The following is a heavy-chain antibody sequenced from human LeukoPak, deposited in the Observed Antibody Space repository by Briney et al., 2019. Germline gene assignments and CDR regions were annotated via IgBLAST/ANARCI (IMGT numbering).Heavy chain of an antibody. CDR3: ASGAYCGGDCFVPYYYYYYMDV. D-gene: IGHD2-21*01. J-gene: IGHJ6*03. Sequence: SETLSLTCTVSGGSISSYYWSWIRQPPGKGLEWIGYIYYSGSTNYNPSLKSRVTISVDTSKNQFSLKLSSVTAADTAVYYCASGAYCGGDCFVPYYYYYYMDVWGKGTTVTVSS. V-gene: IGHV4-59*01. CDR2: IYYSGST. CDR1: GGSISSYY.